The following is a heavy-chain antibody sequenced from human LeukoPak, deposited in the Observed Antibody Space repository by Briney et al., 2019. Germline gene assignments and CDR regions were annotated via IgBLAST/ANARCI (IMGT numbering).Heavy chain of an antibody. V-gene: IGHV3-15*07. Sequence: GGSLRLSCAASGFPFSSYAMNWVRQAPGKGLEWVGRIKSKTDGGTTDYAAPVKGRFTISRDDSKNTLYLQMNSLKTEDTAVYYCTTDPLGYCSGGSCYRGPNFDYWGQGTLVTVSS. CDR2: IKSKTDGGTT. D-gene: IGHD2-15*01. CDR1: GFPFSSYA. J-gene: IGHJ4*02. CDR3: TTDPLGYCSGGSCYRGPNFDY.